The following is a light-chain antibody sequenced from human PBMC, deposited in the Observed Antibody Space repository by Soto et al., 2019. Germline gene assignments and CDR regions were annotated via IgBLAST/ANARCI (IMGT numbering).Light chain of an antibody. V-gene: IGKV1-12*01. J-gene: IGKJ4*01. Sequence: DIQMTQSPSSASASVGDRVTITCRASQGISSRLAWYQQKPGKAPNLLIYAASSLQSGVPSRFSGSGSETDFTLTIGSLQPEDFATYYCQQANSFPLTFGGGTKVEIK. CDR2: AAS. CDR1: QGISSR. CDR3: QQANSFPLT.